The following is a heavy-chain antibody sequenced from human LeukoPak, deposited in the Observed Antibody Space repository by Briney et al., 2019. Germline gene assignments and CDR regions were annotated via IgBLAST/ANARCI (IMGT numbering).Heavy chain of an antibody. V-gene: IGHV3-23*01. D-gene: IGHD6-25*01. J-gene: IGHJ4*02. CDR1: GFTFSSYA. CDR2: ITGSGGSA. Sequence: GGSLRPSCAASGFTFSSYAMSWVRQAPGKGLEWVSAITGSGGSAYYADSVKGRFTISRDNAKNSLSLQMNSLRAEDTAVYYCARVSAAGFDYWGQGTLVTVSS. CDR3: ARVSAAGFDY.